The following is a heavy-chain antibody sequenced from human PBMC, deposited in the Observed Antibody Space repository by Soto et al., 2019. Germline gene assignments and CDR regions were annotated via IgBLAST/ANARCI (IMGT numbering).Heavy chain of an antibody. CDR3: AKAAGSDYYPVDY. J-gene: IGHJ4*02. CDR2: ISVSGGST. V-gene: IGHV3-23*01. CDR1: GFTFSSYA. Sequence: EVQLLESGGGLVQPGGSLRLSCAASGFTFSSYAMSWFRQAPGKGLEWVSSISVSGGSTYYADSVKGRFTISRDNSKSTLILNMNSLRAEATAVYYCAKAAGSDYYPVDYCGQGTLVTVSS. D-gene: IGHD3-22*01.